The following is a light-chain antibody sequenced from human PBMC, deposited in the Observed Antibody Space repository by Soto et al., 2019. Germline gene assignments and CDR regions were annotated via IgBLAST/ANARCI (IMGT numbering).Light chain of an antibody. J-gene: IGLJ3*02. CDR1: SGHSSYA. CDR3: QTCPFWV. Sequence: QLVLTQSPSASASLGASVKLTCTLSSGHSSYAIAWHQQQPEKGPRYLMKLNSDGSHSKGDGIPDRFSGSSSGAERYLTISRLQSEDEADYYCQTCPFWVFGGGTKLTVL. V-gene: IGLV4-69*01. CDR2: LNSDGSH.